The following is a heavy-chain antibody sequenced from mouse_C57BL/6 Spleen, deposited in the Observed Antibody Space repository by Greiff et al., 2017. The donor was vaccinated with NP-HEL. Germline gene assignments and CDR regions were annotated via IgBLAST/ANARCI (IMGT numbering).Heavy chain of an antibody. CDR3: AREVDYYGSSYDAMDY. CDR2: ISYDGSN. Sequence: DVQLQESGPGLVKPSQSLSLTCSVTGYSITSGYYWNWIRQFPGNKLEWMGYISYDGSNNYNPSLKNRISITRDTSKNQFFLKLNSVTTEDTATYYCAREVDYYGSSYDAMDYWGQGTSVTVSS. V-gene: IGHV3-6*01. CDR1: GYSITSGYY. D-gene: IGHD1-1*01. J-gene: IGHJ4*01.